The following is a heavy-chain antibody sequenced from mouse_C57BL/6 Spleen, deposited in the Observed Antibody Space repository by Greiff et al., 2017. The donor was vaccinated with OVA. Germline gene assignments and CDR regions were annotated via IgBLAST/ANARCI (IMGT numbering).Heavy chain of an antibody. Sequence: DVHLVESGGGLVQPGGSLKLSCAASGFTFSDYGMAWVRQAPRKGPEWVAFISNLAYSIYYADTVTGRFTISRENAKNTLYLEMSSLRSEDTAMYYCARQIYYDYDAYYAMDYWGQGTSVTVSS. CDR1: GFTFSDYG. CDR2: ISNLAYSI. CDR3: ARQIYYDYDAYYAMDY. J-gene: IGHJ4*01. D-gene: IGHD2-4*01. V-gene: IGHV5-15*01.